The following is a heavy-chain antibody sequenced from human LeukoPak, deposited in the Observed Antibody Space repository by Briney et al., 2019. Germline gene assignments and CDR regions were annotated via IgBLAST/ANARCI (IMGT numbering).Heavy chain of an antibody. V-gene: IGHV4-39*01. CDR3: GSSSVVAATGFDP. J-gene: IGHJ5*02. D-gene: IGHD2-15*01. Sequence: SETLSLTCTVSGGSISSSSYYWGWIRQPPGKGLEWIGSIYYSGSTYYNPSPKSRVTISVDTSKNQFSLKLSSVTAADTAVYYCGSSSVVAATGFDPWGQGTLVTVSS. CDR2: IYYSGST. CDR1: GGSISSSSYY.